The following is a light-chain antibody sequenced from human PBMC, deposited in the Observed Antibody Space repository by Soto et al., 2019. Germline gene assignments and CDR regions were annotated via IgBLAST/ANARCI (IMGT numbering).Light chain of an antibody. CDR2: TIS. Sequence: QAVVTQEPSLTVSPGGTVTLTCASSTGAVTSDSYPSWFQQKPGQAPRALIYTISNKHSWTPARFSGSLLGGKAAPTLSDVQPEDEAAYFCLLYYDSAHVFGPGTKVTVL. CDR3: LLYYDSAHV. J-gene: IGLJ1*01. CDR1: TGAVTSDSY. V-gene: IGLV7-43*01.